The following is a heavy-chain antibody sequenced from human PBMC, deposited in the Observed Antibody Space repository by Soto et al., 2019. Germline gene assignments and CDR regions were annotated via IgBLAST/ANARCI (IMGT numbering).Heavy chain of an antibody. CDR1: GFPLSTYG. V-gene: IGHV3-23*01. Sequence: EVQLLESGGGLVQPGGSLRLSCAASGFPLSTYGVTWVRQAPGKGLEWVSAITGTGGNTYYVDSVKGRFTSSRDNSNNVLYLQVNSLRVEDTAVYYCARIRGYWYGLNVWGQGTTVTVSS. CDR2: ITGTGGNT. CDR3: ARIRGYWYGLNV. J-gene: IGHJ6*02.